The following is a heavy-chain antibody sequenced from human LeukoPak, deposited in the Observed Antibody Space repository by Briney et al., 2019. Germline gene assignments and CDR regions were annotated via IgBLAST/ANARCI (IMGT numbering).Heavy chain of an antibody. D-gene: IGHD2-2*02. CDR2: ISDSGGST. Sequence: GGSLRLSCAASGFTFSSAAMSWVRQAPGKGLEWVSTISDSGGSTYSADSVKGRFSISRDNSKNTRYLQMSSLRAEDTAVYYCARGMGSTSCYNYYGQGTLVTVSS. V-gene: IGHV3-23*01. J-gene: IGHJ4*02. CDR3: ARGMGSTSCYNY. CDR1: GFTFSSAA.